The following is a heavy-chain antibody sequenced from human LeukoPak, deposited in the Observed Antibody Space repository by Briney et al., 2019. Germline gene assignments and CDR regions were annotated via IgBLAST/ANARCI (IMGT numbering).Heavy chain of an antibody. CDR3: ARDGGIGLDY. V-gene: IGHV3-33*01. Sequence: GGSLRLSCAVSGFIFSNWGLHWVRQTPGKGLQRVAVIWYDGSKKFYADSVKGRFSISKDDSKSTLYLQMNSLRVEDTAVYYCARDGGIGLDYWGQGILVTVSS. CDR2: IWYDGSKK. J-gene: IGHJ4*02. CDR1: GFIFSNWG. D-gene: IGHD3-16*01.